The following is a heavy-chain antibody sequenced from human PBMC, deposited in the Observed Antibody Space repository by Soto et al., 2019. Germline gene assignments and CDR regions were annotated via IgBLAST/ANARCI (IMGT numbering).Heavy chain of an antibody. V-gene: IGHV3-9*01. Sequence: EVQLIESGGGWVQPGTSLRVSCAASGFTFHEYAMHWVRQAPGKGLEWVSGISSDGDTIAYADSVQGRFTISRDNSKNTLYLQMNSLRAEDTAVYYCVRQAKLTTVTANVGYYYGLDVWGQGTTVTVSS. CDR1: GFTFHEYA. D-gene: IGHD4-4*01. CDR3: VRQAKLTTVTANVGYYYGLDV. J-gene: IGHJ6*02. CDR2: ISSDGDTI.